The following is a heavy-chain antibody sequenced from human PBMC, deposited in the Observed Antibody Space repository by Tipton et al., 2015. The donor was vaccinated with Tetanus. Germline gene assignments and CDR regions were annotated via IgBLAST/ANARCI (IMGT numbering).Heavy chain of an antibody. J-gene: IGHJ4*02. CDR2: ITDTGRT. CDR3: ATDRRGPGEVRGLDN. Sequence: LRLSCTVSGDSISSGDYHWSRIRQPPGKGLEWIGYITDTGRTNYSPSLRNRLTISIDTSKTHFSLRLDSVTAADTAVYYCATDRRGPGEVRGLDNWGQGTLVTVSS. CDR1: GDSISSGDYH. V-gene: IGHV4-61*08. D-gene: IGHD3-16*01.